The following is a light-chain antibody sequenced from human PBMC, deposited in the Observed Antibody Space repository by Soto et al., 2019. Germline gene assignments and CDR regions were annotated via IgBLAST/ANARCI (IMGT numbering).Light chain of an antibody. CDR3: SSYTSRSTLV. CDR2: DVS. Sequence: QSALTQPASVSGSPGQSITISCTGTSSDVGYYNYVSWYQQHPGKAPKVMIYDVSNRPSGVSNRFSGSKSGNTASLTISGRQAEDEADYYCSSYTSRSTLVFGGGTQLTVL. CDR1: SSDVGYYNY. J-gene: IGLJ3*02. V-gene: IGLV2-14*01.